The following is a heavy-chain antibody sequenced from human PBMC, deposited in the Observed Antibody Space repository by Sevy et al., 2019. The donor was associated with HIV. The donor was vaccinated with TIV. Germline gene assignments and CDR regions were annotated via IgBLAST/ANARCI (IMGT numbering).Heavy chain of an antibody. D-gene: IGHD2-2*01. CDR2: ISSSGSTI. Sequence: GGSLRLSCAASGFTFSSYEMNWVRQAPGKGLEWVSYISSSGSTIYYADSVKGRFTISRDNAKNSLYLQMNSLRAEDTAVYYCARDLVPAYNWFDPWGQGTRVTVSS. J-gene: IGHJ5*02. CDR3: ARDLVPAYNWFDP. V-gene: IGHV3-48*03. CDR1: GFTFSSYE.